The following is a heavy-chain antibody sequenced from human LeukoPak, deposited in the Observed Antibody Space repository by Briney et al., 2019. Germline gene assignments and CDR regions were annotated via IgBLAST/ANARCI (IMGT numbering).Heavy chain of an antibody. J-gene: IGHJ6*03. CDR1: GFTFNSYT. CDR3: AKGGIAVTSTSVYYYMDV. D-gene: IGHD6-19*01. V-gene: IGHV3-23*01. Sequence: PGGSLRLSCAASGFTFNSYTMSWVRQAPGKGLEWVSAISDSGYSTYYADSVKGRFTISRDNSKNTLYLLMNSLRAEDTALYYCAKGGIAVTSTSVYYYMDVWGKGTTVTISS. CDR2: ISDSGYST.